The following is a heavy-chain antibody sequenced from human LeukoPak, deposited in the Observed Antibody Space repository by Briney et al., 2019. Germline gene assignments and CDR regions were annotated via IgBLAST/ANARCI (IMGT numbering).Heavy chain of an antibody. J-gene: IGHJ4*02. CDR3: ARDSQWELLDY. V-gene: IGHV6-1*01. Sequence: SQTLPLTCAISGDSVSSNSAVWNWVSQSPSRGLEWLGRTYYRSKWYNDYAVSVKSRITINPDTSKNKFSLQLNSVTPEDTAVYYCARDSQWELLDYWGQGTLVTVSS. D-gene: IGHD1-26*01. CDR2: TYYRSKWYN. CDR1: GDSVSSNSAV.